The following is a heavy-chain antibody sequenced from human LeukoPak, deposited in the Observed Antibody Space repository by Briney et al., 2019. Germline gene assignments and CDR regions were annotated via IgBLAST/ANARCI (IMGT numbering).Heavy chain of an antibody. CDR2: IRYDGSNE. CDR1: GFTFSSYG. V-gene: IGHV3-30*02. CDR3: ARATWDPNYYYYMDV. J-gene: IGHJ6*03. Sequence: GGSLRLSCAASGFTFSSYGMHWVRQAPGKGLEWVSFIRYDGSNEYYADSVRGRFTISRDNSKNTLYLQMNSLSAEDTAVYYCARATWDPNYYYYMDVWGKGTTVTISS. D-gene: IGHD1-26*01.